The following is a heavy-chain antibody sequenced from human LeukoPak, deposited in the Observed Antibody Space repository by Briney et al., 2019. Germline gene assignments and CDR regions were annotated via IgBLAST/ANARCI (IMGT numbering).Heavy chain of an antibody. J-gene: IGHJ5*02. Sequence: SVKVSCKASGGTFSSYAISWVRQAPGQGLEWMGRIIPIFGIANYAQKFQGRVTITADKSTSTAYMELSSLRSEDTAVYYCAGEDYYGSGRNNWFDPWGQGTLVTVSS. CDR3: AGEDYYGSGRNNWFDP. CDR2: IIPIFGIA. CDR1: GGTFSSYA. D-gene: IGHD3-10*01. V-gene: IGHV1-69*04.